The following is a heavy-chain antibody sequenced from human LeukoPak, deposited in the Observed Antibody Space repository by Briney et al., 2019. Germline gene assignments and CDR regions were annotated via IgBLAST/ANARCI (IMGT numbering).Heavy chain of an antibody. J-gene: IGHJ3*02. D-gene: IGHD3-10*01. CDR2: ISYDGSNK. V-gene: IGHV3-30*18. CDR3: ANGYYYGSGSYYKEAFDI. CDR1: GFTFSNYC. Sequence: GRSLRLSCAASGFTFSNYCMHWVRQAPGKGLEWVVVISYDGSNKYSADSVKGRFTISKDNSKNTLYLKMNSLRAEDTAVYYCANGYYYGSGSYYKEAFDIWGQGTMVTVST.